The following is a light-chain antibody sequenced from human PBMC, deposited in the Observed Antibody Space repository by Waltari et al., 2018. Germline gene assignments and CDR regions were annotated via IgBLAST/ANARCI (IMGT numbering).Light chain of an antibody. V-gene: IGLV1-47*01. CDR2: GNN. Sequence: QSLLTQPPSASGTPGQRVTISCSGSSSNTGSYYVYWYQQLPGTAPKLHIDGNNQRPSGVPDRFSGSKSGTSGSLAISGLRSEDEADYYCAAWDDRLRGVVFGGGTKLTV. CDR3: AAWDDRLRGVV. CDR1: SSNTGSYY. J-gene: IGLJ2*01.